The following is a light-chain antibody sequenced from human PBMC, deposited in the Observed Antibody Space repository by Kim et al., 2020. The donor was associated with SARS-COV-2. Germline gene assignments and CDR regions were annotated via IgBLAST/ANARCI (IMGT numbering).Light chain of an antibody. CDR2: RSN. CDR1: TNNVGNQG. V-gene: IGLV10-54*04. J-gene: IGLJ3*02. Sequence: QTDTLTCTGNTNNVGNQGATWLQQHQGHPPKLLFYRSNNRPSGISERFSASRSGNTASLTITGLQPEDEADYYCLAWDSSLSAWVFGGGTQLTVL. CDR3: LAWDSSLSAWV.